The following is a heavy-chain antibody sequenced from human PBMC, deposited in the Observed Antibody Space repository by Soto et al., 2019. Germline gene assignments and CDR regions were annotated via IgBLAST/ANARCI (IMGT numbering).Heavy chain of an antibody. D-gene: IGHD6-19*01. Sequence: SVKVSCKASGGTFSSYAISWVRQAPGQGLEWMGGIIPIFGTANYAQKFQGRVTITADESTSTAYMELSSPRSEDTAVYYCARDPAVAGTDWYFDLWGRGTLVNVSS. V-gene: IGHV1-69*13. CDR1: GGTFSSYA. CDR3: ARDPAVAGTDWYFDL. J-gene: IGHJ2*01. CDR2: IIPIFGTA.